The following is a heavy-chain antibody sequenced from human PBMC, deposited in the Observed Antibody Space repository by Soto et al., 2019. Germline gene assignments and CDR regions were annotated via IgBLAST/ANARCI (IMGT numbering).Heavy chain of an antibody. J-gene: IGHJ6*02. CDR1: GFTFSRYG. CDR2: IWYDRSTK. D-gene: IGHD3-10*01. V-gene: IGHV3-33*06. Sequence: GGSLRLSCAASGFTFSRYGMHWVRQAPGKGLEWVAVIWYDRSTKYYADSVKGRFTISSDNAKNSVFLQMNSLRAEDTAVYYCAKVSYGSGKWYYYGMDVWGQGTTVTVSS. CDR3: AKVSYGSGKWYYYGMDV.